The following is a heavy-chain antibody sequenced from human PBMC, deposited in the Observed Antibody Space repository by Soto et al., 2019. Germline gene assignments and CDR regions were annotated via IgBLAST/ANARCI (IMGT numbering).Heavy chain of an antibody. CDR1: GFTFSSYG. CDR3: ARDSNPDWNYKEYNWFDP. J-gene: IGHJ5*02. D-gene: IGHD1-7*01. V-gene: IGHV3-33*01. Sequence: QVQLVESGGGVVQPGRSLRLSCAASGFTFSSYGMHWVRQAPGKGLEWVAVIWYDGSNKYYADSMKGRFTISRDNSKNTLYLQMNSLRAEDTAVYYCARDSNPDWNYKEYNWFDPWGQGTLVTVSS. CDR2: IWYDGSNK.